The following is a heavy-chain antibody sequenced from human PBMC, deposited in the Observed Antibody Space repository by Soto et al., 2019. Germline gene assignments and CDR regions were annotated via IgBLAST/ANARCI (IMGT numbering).Heavy chain of an antibody. D-gene: IGHD3-22*01. CDR2: IKPDGSEK. J-gene: IGHJ3*02. V-gene: IGHV3-7*04. Sequence: PGGSLRLSCAASGFTFSSDWMHWVRQAPGKGLEWVANIKPDGSEKWYVGSVKGRFTISRDNAKNSLYLQMSSLRAEDTAVYYCARGDYYDTNGPFSDAFDIWGQGTMVTVSS. CDR1: GFTFSSDW. CDR3: ARGDYYDTNGPFSDAFDI.